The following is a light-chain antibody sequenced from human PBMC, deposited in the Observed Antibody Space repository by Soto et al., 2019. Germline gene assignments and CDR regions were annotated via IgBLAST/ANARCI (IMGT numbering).Light chain of an antibody. V-gene: IGLV2-14*01. CDR3: SSYTSSSTLV. CDR1: SSEVGGYNY. Sequence: QSALTQPASVSGSPGQSITISCTGTSSEVGGYNYVSWYQQHPGKAPKLMIYEVSNRPSGVSNRFSGSKSGNTASLTISGLQAEDEADYYCSSYTSSSTLVFGTGTKVTV. CDR2: EVS. J-gene: IGLJ1*01.